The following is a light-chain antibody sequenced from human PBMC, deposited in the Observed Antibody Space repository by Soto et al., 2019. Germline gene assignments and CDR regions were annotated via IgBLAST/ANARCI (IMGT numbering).Light chain of an antibody. CDR3: SSYTSGSTYVV. J-gene: IGLJ2*01. V-gene: IGLV2-14*01. CDR2: EVI. CDR1: SSDVGGYSY. Sequence: QSALTQPASVSGSTGQSITISCTGTSSDVGGYSYVSWYQQFPGKAPKLIIYEVINRPSGVSNRLSASKSGNTASLTISGLQADDEADYYCSSYTSGSTYVVFGGGTKVTVL.